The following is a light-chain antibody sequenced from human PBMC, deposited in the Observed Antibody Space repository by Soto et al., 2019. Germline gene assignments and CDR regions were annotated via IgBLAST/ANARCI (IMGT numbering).Light chain of an antibody. Sequence: EIVMTQSPDTLSVSPGERATLSCRASQSVSSNLAWYQQKPGQAPRLLIYDASTRATGIPARFSGSGSGTEFTLTISSLQSEDFAVYYCQQYNTWPPWTFGQGTKVEIK. CDR2: DAS. V-gene: IGKV3-15*01. CDR1: QSVSSN. J-gene: IGKJ1*01. CDR3: QQYNTWPPWT.